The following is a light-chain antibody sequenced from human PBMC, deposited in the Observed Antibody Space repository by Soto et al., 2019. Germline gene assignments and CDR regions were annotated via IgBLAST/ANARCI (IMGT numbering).Light chain of an antibody. CDR1: SSDVGGYNY. V-gene: IGLV2-8*01. CDR3: SSYAGSNFVV. J-gene: IGLJ2*01. Sequence: QSALTQPPSASGSPGQSVTISCTGTSSDVGGYNYVSWYQQHPGKAPKLMIYEASKRPSGVPDRFSGSKSGNTASLTVSGLQAEDEADYYCSSYAGSNFVVFGGGTKVTVL. CDR2: EAS.